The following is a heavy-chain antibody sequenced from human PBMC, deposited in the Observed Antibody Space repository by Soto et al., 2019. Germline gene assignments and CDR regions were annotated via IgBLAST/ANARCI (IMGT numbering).Heavy chain of an antibody. Sequence: ASVKVSCKASGYTFTNYGINWVRQAPGQGLEWMGWISPYNGKTIYAQNFHGRVTMTTDTSTATAHMELRSLISDDTAVYYCARVIMIFGVANLGSYFDYWGQGTRVTVSS. D-gene: IGHD3-3*01. V-gene: IGHV1-18*04. CDR3: ARVIMIFGVANLGSYFDY. J-gene: IGHJ4*02. CDR1: GYTFTNYG. CDR2: ISPYNGKT.